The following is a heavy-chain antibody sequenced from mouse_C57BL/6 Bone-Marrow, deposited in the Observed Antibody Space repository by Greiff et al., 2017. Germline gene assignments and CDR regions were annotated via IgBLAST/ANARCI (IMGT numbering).Heavy chain of an antibody. CDR1: GFNIKDAY. J-gene: IGHJ3*01. D-gene: IGHD4-1*01. V-gene: IGHV14-4*01. CDR2: IDPENGDT. CDR3: TLNWDWSAY. Sequence: VQLQQSGAELVRPGASVKLSCTASGFNIKDAYMHWVKQRPEQGLEWIGWIDPENGDTEYSSKFQGKATITADTSSNSSYLQLSSLTSEDTAVDYCTLNWDWSAYWGQGTLVTVSA.